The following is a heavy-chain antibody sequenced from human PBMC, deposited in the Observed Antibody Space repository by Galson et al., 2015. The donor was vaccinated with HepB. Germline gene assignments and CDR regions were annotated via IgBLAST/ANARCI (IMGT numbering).Heavy chain of an antibody. D-gene: IGHD1-1*01. V-gene: IGHV3-64D*08. CDR2: IRDNGEST. J-gene: IGHJ5*02. Sequence: SLRLSCAASGFTFSNFAMHWVRQAPGKGLEYVSAIRDNGESTYYTDSVRGRFTISRDNSKDILYLQMNSLIPEDTAVYYCVQKKTGLEPSDHWGQGTLVTVSP. CDR1: GFTFSNFA. CDR3: VQKKTGLEPSDH.